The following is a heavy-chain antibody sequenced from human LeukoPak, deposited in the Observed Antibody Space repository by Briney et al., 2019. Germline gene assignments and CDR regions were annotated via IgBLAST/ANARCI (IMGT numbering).Heavy chain of an antibody. CDR3: AELGITMIGGV. CDR2: ISSSGSTI. J-gene: IGHJ6*04. CDR1: GFTFRNYW. D-gene: IGHD3-10*02. V-gene: IGHV3-48*03. Sequence: GGSLRLSCAASGFTFRNYWMHWVRQVPGKGLVWVSYISSSGSTIYYADSVKGRFTISRDNAKNSLYLQMNSLRAEDTAVYYCAELGITMIGGVWGKGTTVTISS.